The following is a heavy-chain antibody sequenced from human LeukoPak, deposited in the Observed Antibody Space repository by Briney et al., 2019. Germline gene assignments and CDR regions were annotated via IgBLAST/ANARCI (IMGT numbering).Heavy chain of an antibody. V-gene: IGHV5-51*01. Sequence: GESLQISCKGSGYSFTSYWIGWVRQMPGKGLEWMGIIYPGDSDTRYSPSFQGQVTISADKSISTAYLQWSSLKASDTAMYYCASTQGYCSSTSCRNDAFDIWGQGTMVTVSS. CDR1: GYSFTSYW. CDR2: IYPGDSDT. D-gene: IGHD2-2*01. CDR3: ASTQGYCSSTSCRNDAFDI. J-gene: IGHJ3*02.